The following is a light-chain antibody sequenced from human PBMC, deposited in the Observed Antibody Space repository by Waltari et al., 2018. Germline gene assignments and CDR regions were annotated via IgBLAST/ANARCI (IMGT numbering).Light chain of an antibody. J-gene: IGLJ3*02. CDR1: SLRTPY. CDR3: HSRKGSDNQVV. V-gene: IGLV3-19*01. CDR2: GKE. Sequence: SSELTQGPDVSVALGQTVKITCQGDSLRTPYASWYQVKPGQAPVLVLFGKEKRPSGIQDRISGYSSGTTSSLTITGAQAEDEADYYCHSRKGSDNQVVFGGGTKLTVL.